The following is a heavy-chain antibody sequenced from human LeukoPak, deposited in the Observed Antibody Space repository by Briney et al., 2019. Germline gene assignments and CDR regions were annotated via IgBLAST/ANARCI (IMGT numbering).Heavy chain of an antibody. J-gene: IGHJ5*02. CDR3: ARGVVRRGGNWFDP. D-gene: IGHD6-6*01. V-gene: IGHV4-59*01. CDR1: GGSISSYY. CDR2: IYYSGST. Sequence: PSETLSLTCTVSGGSISSYYWSWIRQPPGKGLEWIGYIYYSGSTNYNPSLKSRVTISVDTSKNQFSLKLSSVTAADTAVYYCARGVVRRGGNWFDPWGQGTLVTVSS.